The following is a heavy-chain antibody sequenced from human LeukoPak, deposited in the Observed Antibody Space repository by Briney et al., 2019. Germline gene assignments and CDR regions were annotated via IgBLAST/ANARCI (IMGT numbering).Heavy chain of an antibody. Sequence: PGGSLRLSCAASGFPFSSYSMNWVRQAPGEGLEWVSYISSSRTTSYADSVKGRFTISRDNAKNSLYLQMNSLRAEDTAVYYCARDGSGWDNWFDPWGQGTLVTVSS. CDR1: GFPFSSYS. J-gene: IGHJ5*02. CDR2: ISSSRTT. D-gene: IGHD6-19*01. CDR3: ARDGSGWDNWFDP. V-gene: IGHV3-48*01.